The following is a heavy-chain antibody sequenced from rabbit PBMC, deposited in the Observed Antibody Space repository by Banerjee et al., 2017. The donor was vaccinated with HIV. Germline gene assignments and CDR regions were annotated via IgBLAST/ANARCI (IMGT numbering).Heavy chain of an antibody. V-gene: IGHV1S7*01. Sequence: QLKETGGGLVQPGESLTLSCKVSGFSLSSNDMSWVRQAPGKGLERIGVIVVAKGNTYYASWVNGRFTISSDNAQNTLYLQLHSLTAADTATYFCARGYSDSGAYGYATLNLWGQGTLVTVS. J-gene: IGHJ4*01. CDR1: GFSLSSND. CDR2: IVVAKGNT. D-gene: IGHD6-1*01. CDR3: ARGYSDSGAYGYATLNL.